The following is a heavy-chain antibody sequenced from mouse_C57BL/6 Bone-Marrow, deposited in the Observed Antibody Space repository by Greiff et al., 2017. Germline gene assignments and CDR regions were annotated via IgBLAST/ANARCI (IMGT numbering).Heavy chain of an antibody. CDR1: GFTFSNYW. Sequence: EVQLQESGGGLVQPGGSMKLSCVASGFTFSNYWMNWVRQSPEKGLEWVAQIRLKSDNYATNYAESVKGRLTISRDDSKSSVYLQMNNLRAEDTGIYYCTEGRFAYWGQGTLVTVSA. CDR2: IRLKSDNYAT. V-gene: IGHV6-3*01. J-gene: IGHJ3*01. CDR3: TEGRFAY.